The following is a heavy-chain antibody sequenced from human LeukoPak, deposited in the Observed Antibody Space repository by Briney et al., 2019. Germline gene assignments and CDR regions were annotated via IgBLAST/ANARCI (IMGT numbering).Heavy chain of an antibody. J-gene: IGHJ5*02. Sequence: SQTPSLTCTVSGGSISSGGYYWSWIRQHPGKGLEWIGYIYYSGSTYYNPSLKSRVTISVDTSKNQFSLKLSSVTAADTAVYYCARDLRPSIVGARTTGYWFDPWGQGTRVTVSS. CDR3: ARDLRPSIVGARTTGYWFDP. CDR1: GGSISSGGYY. CDR2: IYYSGST. V-gene: IGHV4-31*03. D-gene: IGHD1-26*01.